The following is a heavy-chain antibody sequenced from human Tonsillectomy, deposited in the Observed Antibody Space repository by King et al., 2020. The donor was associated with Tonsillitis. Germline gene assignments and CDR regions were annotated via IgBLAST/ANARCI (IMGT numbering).Heavy chain of an antibody. V-gene: IGHV4-34*01. Sequence: VQLQQWGAGLLKPSGTLSPTCAVYGGSFSGYYWSWIRQPPGKGLEWIGEINHSGSTNYNPSLKSRVTISVDTSKNQFSLKLSSVTAADTAVYYCARREVTGRAFDIWGQGTMVTVSS. D-gene: IGHD2-21*02. CDR3: ARREVTGRAFDI. CDR1: GGSFSGYY. J-gene: IGHJ3*02. CDR2: INHSGST.